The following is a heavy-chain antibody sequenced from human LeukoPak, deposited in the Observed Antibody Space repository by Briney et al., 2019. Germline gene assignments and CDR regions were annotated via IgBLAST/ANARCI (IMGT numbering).Heavy chain of an antibody. CDR1: GGSISSSSYY. J-gene: IGHJ4*02. D-gene: IGHD3-22*01. Sequence: TSETLSLTCTVSGGSISSSSYYWGWIRQPPGKGLEWIGSIYYSGSTYYNPSLKSRVTISADTSKNQFSLKLSSVTAADTAVYYCARGPYYYDSSGYADFDYWGQGTLVTVSS. V-gene: IGHV4-39*07. CDR3: ARGPYYYDSSGYADFDY. CDR2: IYYSGST.